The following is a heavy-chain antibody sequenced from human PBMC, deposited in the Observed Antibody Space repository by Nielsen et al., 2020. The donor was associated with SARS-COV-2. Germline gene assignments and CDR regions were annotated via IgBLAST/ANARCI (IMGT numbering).Heavy chain of an antibody. J-gene: IGHJ4*02. CDR1: GDSITSKY. D-gene: IGHD1-14*01. CDR2: ICCSWRT. Sequence: SETLSLTCSVSGDSITSKYWIWIRQPPGKGLEWIGYICCSWRTTYNPSLESRATISVDPSKYQVSLDLTSVTAADTAVYYCARAPVYSSKTPDFWGQGTLVTVSS. CDR3: ARAPVYSSKTPDF. V-gene: IGHV4-4*09.